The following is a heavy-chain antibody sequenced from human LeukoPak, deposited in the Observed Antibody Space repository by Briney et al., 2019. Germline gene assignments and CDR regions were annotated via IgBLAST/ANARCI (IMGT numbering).Heavy chain of an antibody. D-gene: IGHD3-16*01. V-gene: IGHV1-69*05. CDR1: GGTFSSYA. J-gene: IGHJ6*03. CDR3: ARDRGGFMDV. Sequence: SVKVSCKASGGTFSSYAISWVRQAPGQGLEWRGGIIPIFGTANYAQKFQGRVTITTDESTSTAYMELSSLRSEDTAVYYCARDRGGFMDVWGKGTTVTVSS. CDR2: IIPIFGTA.